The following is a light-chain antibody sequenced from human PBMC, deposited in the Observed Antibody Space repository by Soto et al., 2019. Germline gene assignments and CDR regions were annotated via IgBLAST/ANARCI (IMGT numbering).Light chain of an antibody. J-gene: IGLJ1*01. CDR3: AAWDDSLNTPYV. CDR1: SSNIGINT. Sequence: QSVLTQPPSASGTPGQRVTISCSGSSSNIGINTVNWYQQVPGTAPKLLIYTDNQRPSGVPDRFSGSKSGTSASLAISGLQSEDEADHYCAAWDDSLNTPYVFGPAPKVAVL. CDR2: TDN. V-gene: IGLV1-44*01.